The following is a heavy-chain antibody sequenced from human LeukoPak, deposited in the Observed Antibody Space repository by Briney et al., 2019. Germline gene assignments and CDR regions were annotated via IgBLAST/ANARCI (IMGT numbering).Heavy chain of an antibody. Sequence: SVKVSCKASGYTFTSYAVNWVRQAPGQGLEWMGGIIPIFGTANYAQKFQGRVTITADESTSTAYMELSSLRSEDTAVYYCARESITMVRGVIGYAFDIWGQGTMVTVSS. D-gene: IGHD3-10*01. J-gene: IGHJ3*02. V-gene: IGHV1-69*13. CDR3: ARESITMVRGVIGYAFDI. CDR2: IIPIFGTA. CDR1: GYTFTSYA.